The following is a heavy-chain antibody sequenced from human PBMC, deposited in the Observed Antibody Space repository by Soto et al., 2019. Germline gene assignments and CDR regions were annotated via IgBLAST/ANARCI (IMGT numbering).Heavy chain of an antibody. CDR2: IYHSGST. J-gene: IGHJ4*02. V-gene: IGHV4-30-2*01. D-gene: IGHD6-13*01. Sequence: SETLSLTCAVSGGSISSGGYSWSWIRQPPGKGLEWIGYIYHSGSTYYNPSLKSRVTISVDRSKNQFSLKLSSVTAADTAVYYCARGWIAAAGIFDYWGQGTLVTVSS. CDR1: GGSISSGGYS. CDR3: ARGWIAAAGIFDY.